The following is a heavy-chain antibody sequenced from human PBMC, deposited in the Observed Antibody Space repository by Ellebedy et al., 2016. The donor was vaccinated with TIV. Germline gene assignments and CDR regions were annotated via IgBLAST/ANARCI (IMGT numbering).Heavy chain of an antibody. J-gene: IGHJ4*02. V-gene: IGHV1-3*01. Sequence: AASVKVSCKASGYTFTTYAMHWVRQAPGQRLEWMGWINAGNGNTKYSQKFQGRVTITRDTSASTAYMELRSLRSDDKAVYYCARNTPMAEYFDYWGQGTLVTVSS. D-gene: IGHD5-18*01. CDR3: ARNTPMAEYFDY. CDR1: GYTFTTYA. CDR2: INAGNGNT.